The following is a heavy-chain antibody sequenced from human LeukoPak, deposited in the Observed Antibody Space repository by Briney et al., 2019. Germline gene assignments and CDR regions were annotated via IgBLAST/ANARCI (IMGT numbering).Heavy chain of an antibody. CDR1: GGSISSGGYY. V-gene: IGHV4-31*03. D-gene: IGHD3-22*01. CDR2: IYYSGST. CDR3: ARFQGGAYYYDSSGGKGFDY. Sequence: SETLSLTCTVSGGSISSGGYYWSWIRQHPGKGLEWIGYIYYSGSTYYNPSLKSRVTISVDTSKNQSPLKLSSVTAADTAVYYCARFQGGAYYYDSSGGKGFDYWGQGTLVTVSS. J-gene: IGHJ4*02.